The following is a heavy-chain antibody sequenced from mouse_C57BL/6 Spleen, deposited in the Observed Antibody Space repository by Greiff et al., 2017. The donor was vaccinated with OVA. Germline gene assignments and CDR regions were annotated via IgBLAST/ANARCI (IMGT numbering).Heavy chain of an antibody. CDR1: GFSLTSYA. D-gene: IGHD2-4*01. J-gene: IGHJ2*01. Sequence: QVQLKESGPGLVAPSPSLSITCTVSGFSLTSYAIRWVRQPPGTGLEWLGVIWPGGGTNYNSALKSRLSISKDNSKSQVFLKMNSLQTDDTARYYCARGITTGSYYFDYWGQGTTLTVSS. CDR2: IWPGGGT. CDR3: ARGITTGSYYFDY. V-gene: IGHV2-9-1*01.